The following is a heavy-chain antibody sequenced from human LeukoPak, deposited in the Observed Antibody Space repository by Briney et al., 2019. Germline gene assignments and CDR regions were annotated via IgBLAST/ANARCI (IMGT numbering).Heavy chain of an antibody. V-gene: IGHV3-49*03. Sequence: GGSLRLSCTASGFTFGDYAMSWFRQAPGKGLEWVGFIRSKAYGGTTEYAASVKGRFTISRDEFKSIAYLQMNSLKTEDTGVYFCSRGGDTVITGFGLDVWGQGTKVTVSS. CDR1: GFTFGDYA. CDR2: IRSKAYGGTT. CDR3: SRGGDTVITGFGLDV. J-gene: IGHJ6*02. D-gene: IGHD4-23*01.